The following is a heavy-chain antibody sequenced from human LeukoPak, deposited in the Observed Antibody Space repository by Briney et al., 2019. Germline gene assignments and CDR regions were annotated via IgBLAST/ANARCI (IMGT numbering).Heavy chain of an antibody. CDR3: ARDRMGDYVWGSYRRHDAFDI. CDR1: GFTFSSYW. V-gene: IGHV3-7*04. Sequence: GGSLRLSCAASGFTFSSYWMSWVRQAPGKGLEWVANIKQDGSEKYYVDSVKGRFTISRDNAKNSLYLQMNSLRAEDTAVYYCARDRMGDYVWGSYRRHDAFDIWGQGTMVTVSS. CDR2: IKQDGSEK. J-gene: IGHJ3*02. D-gene: IGHD3-16*02.